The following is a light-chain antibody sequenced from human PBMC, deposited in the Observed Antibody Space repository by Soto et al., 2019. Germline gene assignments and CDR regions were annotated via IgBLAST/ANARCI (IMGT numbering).Light chain of an antibody. Sequence: QSVLTQPPSVSGTPGLRVTISCSGGSSNIGRDTVNWYQQLPGTAPKLLMFNDDQRPSGVPDRFSGSRSGTSASLAISGLQSDDEADYYCATWDDDLYTPIIGGGTKVTVL. J-gene: IGLJ2*01. V-gene: IGLV1-44*01. CDR1: SSNIGRDT. CDR3: ATWDDDLYTPI. CDR2: NDD.